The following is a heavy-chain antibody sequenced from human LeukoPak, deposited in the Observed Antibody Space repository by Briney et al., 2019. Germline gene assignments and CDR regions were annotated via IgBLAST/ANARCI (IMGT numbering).Heavy chain of an antibody. D-gene: IGHD3-10*01. CDR2: IYWDDDK. V-gene: IGHV2-5*02. CDR1: GFSLSTSGVG. CDR3: AHRSSDYYYGSGSHNNWFDP. Sequence: FGPTLVKPTQTLTLTCTFSGFSLSTSGVGVGWIRQPPGKALEWLAVIYWDDDKVYSPSLKSRLTITKDTSKNQVVLTMTNMDPVDTATYYCAHRSSDYYYGSGSHNNWFDPWGQGTLVTVSS. J-gene: IGHJ5*02.